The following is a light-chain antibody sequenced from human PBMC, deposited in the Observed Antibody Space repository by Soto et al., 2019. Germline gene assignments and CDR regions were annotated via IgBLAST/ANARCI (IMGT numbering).Light chain of an antibody. J-gene: IGKJ2*01. Sequence: EIVLTQSPGTLSLSPGERATLSCRASQTLSNNNLAWFQQKPGQAPRLLIYGASNRATGIPDRFGGSGSGTDFTLTISRLEPEDFAVYYCQQYGTSSSTFGQGTKLEIK. CDR3: QQYGTSSST. V-gene: IGKV3-20*01. CDR2: GAS. CDR1: QTLSNNN.